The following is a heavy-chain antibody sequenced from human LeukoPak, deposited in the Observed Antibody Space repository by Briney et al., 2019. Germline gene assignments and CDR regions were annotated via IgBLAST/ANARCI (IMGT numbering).Heavy chain of an antibody. CDR2: IIPIFGTA. CDR3: ARTRVVIAAAGPFDY. V-gene: IGHV1-69*13. D-gene: IGHD6-13*01. CDR1: GGTFSSYA. J-gene: IGHJ4*02. Sequence: SVKVSCKASGGTFSSYAISWVRQAPGQGLEWMGGIIPIFGTANYAQKFQGRVTITADESTSTAYMELSGLRSEDTAVYYCARTRVVIAAAGPFDYWGQGTLVTVSS.